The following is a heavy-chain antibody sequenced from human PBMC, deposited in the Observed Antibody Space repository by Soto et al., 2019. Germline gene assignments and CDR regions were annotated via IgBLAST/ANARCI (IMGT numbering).Heavy chain of an antibody. D-gene: IGHD1-26*01. CDR1: GFSFSSYW. V-gene: IGHV3-74*01. Sequence: EVQLVESGGGLVQPGGSLRLSCAASGFSFSSYWMHWVRQVPGKGLVWVSRINSDGSTTTYADSVKGRFTISRDNAKNTLYLQMTSLRVDDTAVYYCARVLTGSYNWFDPWGQGTLVTVSS. CDR2: INSDGSTT. J-gene: IGHJ5*02. CDR3: ARVLTGSYNWFDP.